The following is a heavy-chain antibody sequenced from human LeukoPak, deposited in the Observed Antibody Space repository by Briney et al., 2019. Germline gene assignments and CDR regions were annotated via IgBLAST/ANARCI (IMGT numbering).Heavy chain of an antibody. J-gene: IGHJ4*02. D-gene: IGHD7-27*01. CDR3: AREDWGPDY. CDR1: GFTFTGYW. V-gene: IGHV3-7*01. Sequence: PGGSLRLSCAASGFTFTGYWMVWVRQAPGKGLEWVANIKQDGSQKHYVDSVKGRFTISRDNAKKSLYLQMNNLRAKDTGVYYCAREDWGPDYWGQGTLVTVSS. CDR2: IKQDGSQK.